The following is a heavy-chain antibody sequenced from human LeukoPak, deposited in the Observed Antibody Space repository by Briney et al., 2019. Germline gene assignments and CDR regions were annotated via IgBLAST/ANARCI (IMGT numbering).Heavy chain of an antibody. J-gene: IGHJ6*02. CDR1: GFTVSSNY. CDR2: IYSGGST. Sequence: GGSLRLSCAAAGFTVSSNYMSWVRQAPGKGLEWLSVIYSGGSTHYADSVKGRFTISRDNSKNTLYLQMNSLRPEDTAVYYCARDHDSSGFYYGMDVWGQGPTVTVSS. V-gene: IGHV3-66*01. CDR3: ARDHDSSGFYYGMDV. D-gene: IGHD3-22*01.